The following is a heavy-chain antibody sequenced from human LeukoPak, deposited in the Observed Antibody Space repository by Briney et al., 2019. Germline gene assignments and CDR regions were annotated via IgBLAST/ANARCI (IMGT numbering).Heavy chain of an antibody. CDR2: IYYSGST. Sequence: SETLSLTCTVSGGSISSYYRSWIRQPPGKGLEWIGYIYYSGSTNYNPSLKSRVTISVDTSKNQFSLKLSSVTAADTAVYYCARAGTAHNWFDPWGQGTLVTVSS. CDR1: GGSISSYY. D-gene: IGHD5-18*01. J-gene: IGHJ5*02. V-gene: IGHV4-59*01. CDR3: ARAGTAHNWFDP.